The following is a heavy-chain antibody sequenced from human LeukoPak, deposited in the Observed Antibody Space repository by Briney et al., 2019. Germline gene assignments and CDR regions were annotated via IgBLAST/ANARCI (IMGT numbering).Heavy chain of an antibody. CDR2: IIPILGIA. D-gene: IGHD3-3*01. CDR3: ARGPLNPFWNPVFP. CDR1: GYTFTSYG. V-gene: IGHV1-69*04. J-gene: IGHJ5*02. Sequence: SVKVSCKASGYTFTSYGISWVRQAPGQGLEWMGRIIPILGIANYAQKFQGRVTITADKSTSTAYMELSSLRSEDTAVYYCARGPLNPFWNPVFPWGQGTLVTVSS.